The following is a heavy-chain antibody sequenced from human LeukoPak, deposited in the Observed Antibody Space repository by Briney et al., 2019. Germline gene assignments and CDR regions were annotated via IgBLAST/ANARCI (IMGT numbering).Heavy chain of an antibody. J-gene: IGHJ6*03. CDR3: ARDQIESYDGTGPRNYYYYMDV. D-gene: IGHD1-7*01. Sequence: PSETLSLTCTVSGGSVGSAGYYWSWIRQHSGKGLEWIGYIDYSGSTFYNPSLKSRLTISVDTSKNQFSLKLTSVTAADTAMYYCARDQIESYDGTGPRNYYYYMDVWGKGTTVIVSS. CDR1: GGSVGSAGYY. V-gene: IGHV4-31*03. CDR2: IDYSGST.